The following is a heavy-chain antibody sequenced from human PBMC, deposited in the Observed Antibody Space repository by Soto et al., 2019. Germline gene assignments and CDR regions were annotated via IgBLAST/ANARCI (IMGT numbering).Heavy chain of an antibody. D-gene: IGHD3-22*01. J-gene: IGHJ4*02. Sequence: SETLSLTCGVSGGSFSGFFWTWIRQPPGKGLEWIGEVNHIGITNYNPSLRSRLNLSIDTAKKQFSLKLTSVTAADTAVYYCARATQFFYDSRGYSKNFDFWGQGTLVTVSS. CDR1: GGSFSGFF. CDR2: VNHIGIT. CDR3: ARATQFFYDSRGYSKNFDF. V-gene: IGHV4-34*01.